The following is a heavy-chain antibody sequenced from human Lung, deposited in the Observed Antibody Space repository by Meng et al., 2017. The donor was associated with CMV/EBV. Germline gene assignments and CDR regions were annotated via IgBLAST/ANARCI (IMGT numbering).Heavy chain of an antibody. V-gene: IGHV1-18*01. Sequence: ASVKVSXKASGYTFSSYDITWVRQAPGQGLEWMGWISDYNGNTKYAEKFQDRVTMTTDTSTSKAYMELRSLTSDDTAMYYCARDAPCITISGVGVCVLDGWGQGXTVTVSS. J-gene: IGHJ6*02. CDR2: ISDYNGNT. CDR1: GYTFSSYD. D-gene: IGHD3-3*01. CDR3: ARDAPCITISGVGVCVLDG.